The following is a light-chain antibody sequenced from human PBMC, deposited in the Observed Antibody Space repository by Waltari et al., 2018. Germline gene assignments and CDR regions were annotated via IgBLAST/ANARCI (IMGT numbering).Light chain of an antibody. V-gene: IGKV2-28*01. J-gene: IGKJ1*01. Sequence: DIVMTQSPLSLPVTPGEPAPISCRSSQSLLHSSGNTFLDWYVQKPGQAPQLLIYLVSNRASGVPDRFSGSGSGTDFTLKISRVEAEDVGLYYCMQARQTPWTFGQGTKVEIK. CDR2: LVS. CDR1: QSLLHSSGNTF. CDR3: MQARQTPWT.